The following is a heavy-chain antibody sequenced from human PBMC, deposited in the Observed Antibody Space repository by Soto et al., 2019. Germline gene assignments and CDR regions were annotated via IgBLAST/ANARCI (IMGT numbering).Heavy chain of an antibody. V-gene: IGHV1-3*01. CDR3: ARDQNRIAANAFDI. Sequence: QVPLVQSGAEVKKPGASVKVSCKASGYTFTSYAMHWVRQAPGQRLEWMGWINAGNGNTKYSQKFQGRVTITRDTSASTAYMELSSLRSEDTAVYYCARDQNRIAANAFDIWGQGTMVTVSS. D-gene: IGHD6-13*01. CDR2: INAGNGNT. J-gene: IGHJ3*02. CDR1: GYTFTSYA.